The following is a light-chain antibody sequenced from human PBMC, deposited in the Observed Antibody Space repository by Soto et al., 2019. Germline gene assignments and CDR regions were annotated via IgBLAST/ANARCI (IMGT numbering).Light chain of an antibody. CDR3: QQRYNWPPIT. V-gene: IGKV3-11*01. CDR2: DAS. CDR1: QSVISY. Sequence: EIVLTQSPATLSLSPGERATLSCRASQSVISYLAWYQQKPDQAPRLLIYDASNRATGIPARFSGSGSGTDFTLTISSLEPEDFAVYYCQQRYNWPPITFGQGTRLEIK. J-gene: IGKJ5*01.